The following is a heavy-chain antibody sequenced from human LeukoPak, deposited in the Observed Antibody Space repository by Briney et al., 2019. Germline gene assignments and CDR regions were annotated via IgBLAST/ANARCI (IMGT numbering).Heavy chain of an antibody. CDR2: IYYSGST. J-gene: IGHJ3*02. CDR1: GGSISSYY. Sequence: SETLSLTCTVSGGSISSYYWSWIRQPPGKGLEWIGYIYYSGSTNYNPSLKSRVTISVDTSKNQFSLKLSSVTAADTAVYYCARDDGWDDAFDIWGQGTMVTVSS. V-gene: IGHV4-59*01. D-gene: IGHD6-19*01. CDR3: ARDDGWDDAFDI.